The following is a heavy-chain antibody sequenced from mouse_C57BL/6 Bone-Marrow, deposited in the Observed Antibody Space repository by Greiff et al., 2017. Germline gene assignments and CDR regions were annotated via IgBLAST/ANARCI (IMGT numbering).Heavy chain of an antibody. CDR2: IDPSDSYT. CDR3: AREGAWTTVVFDY. V-gene: IGHV1-50*01. Sequence: QVQLQQPGAELVKPGASVKLSCKASGYTFTSYWMQWVKQRPGQGLEWIEEIDPSDSYTNYNQKFKGKATLTVDTSSSTAYMQLSSLTSEDSAVYYCAREGAWTTVVFDYWGQGTTLTVSS. D-gene: IGHD1-1*01. CDR1: GYTFTSYW. J-gene: IGHJ2*01.